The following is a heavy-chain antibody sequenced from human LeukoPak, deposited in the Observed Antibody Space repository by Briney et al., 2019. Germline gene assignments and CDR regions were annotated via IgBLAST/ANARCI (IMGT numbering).Heavy chain of an antibody. CDR1: GYTFSSHY. J-gene: IGHJ3*02. D-gene: IGHD3-22*01. V-gene: IGHV1-46*01. Sequence: VASVKVSCKASGYTFSSHYMHWVRQAPGQGLEWMGIINPSGGGTSYAQKFQGRVTMTGDTSTSTVYMDLSSLRSEDTAMYYCARGYYDTRGSAFDIWGQGTMVTVSS. CDR2: INPSGGGT. CDR3: ARGYYDTRGSAFDI.